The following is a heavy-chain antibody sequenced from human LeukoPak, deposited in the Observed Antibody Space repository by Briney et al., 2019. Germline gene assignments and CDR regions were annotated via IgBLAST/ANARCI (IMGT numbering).Heavy chain of an antibody. D-gene: IGHD6-13*01. CDR3: ARVRAAAGSILIDY. J-gene: IGHJ4*02. Sequence: SETLSLTCTVSGGSISSGEYYWSWIRQPPGKGLEWIGYIYYSGRTYYNPSLKSRVTISVDTSKNQFSLKRSSVTAADTAVYYCARVRAAAGSILIDYWGQGTLVTVSS. V-gene: IGHV4-30-4*08. CDR2: IYYSGRT. CDR1: GGSISSGEYY.